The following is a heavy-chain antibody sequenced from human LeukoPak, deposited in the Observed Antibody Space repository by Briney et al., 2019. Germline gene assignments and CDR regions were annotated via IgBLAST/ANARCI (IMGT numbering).Heavy chain of an antibody. Sequence: GGSLRLSCAASGFTFCEYYMSWVRQAPGKGRGWVSYISSSSSTIYYADSVKGRFTISRDNAKNSLYLQMNSLRAEDTAVYYCARGSGARGRLPHNWFDPWGQGTLVTVSA. CDR1: GFTFCEYY. CDR3: ARGSGARGRLPHNWFDP. V-gene: IGHV3-11*01. D-gene: IGHD2-21*02. J-gene: IGHJ5*02. CDR2: ISSSSSTI.